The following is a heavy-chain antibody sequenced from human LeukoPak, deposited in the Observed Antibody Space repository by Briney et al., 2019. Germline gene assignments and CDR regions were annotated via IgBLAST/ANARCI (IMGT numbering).Heavy chain of an antibody. CDR3: ARGPIQLWIHNAMDV. CDR1: GFTFGDHA. D-gene: IGHD5-18*01. V-gene: IGHV3-49*04. CDR2: IRSKAYRGTT. J-gene: IGHJ6*02. Sequence: GGSLRLSCRGSGFTFGDHAMSWVRQAPGKGLEWVGFIRSKAYRGTTEYAASVKGRFTISRDDSASIAYLQMNSLKTEDTAVYYCARGPIQLWIHNAMDVWGQGTTVTASS.